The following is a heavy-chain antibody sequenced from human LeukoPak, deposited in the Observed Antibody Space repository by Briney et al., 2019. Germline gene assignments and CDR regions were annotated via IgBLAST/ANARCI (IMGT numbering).Heavy chain of an antibody. V-gene: IGHV1-69*13. D-gene: IGHD1-26*01. J-gene: IGHJ6*02. CDR1: GGTFTIYA. CDR3: ARDQWVGATSIYYYGMDV. CDR2: IIPSFGTA. Sequence: SVTVSFTASGGTFTIYAISWVRQGPGQGLEWMGGIIPSFGTAIYAQELQGRVTITADESTSTAYMELSSLRSEDTAVYYCARDQWVGATSIYYYGMDVWGQGTTVTVSS.